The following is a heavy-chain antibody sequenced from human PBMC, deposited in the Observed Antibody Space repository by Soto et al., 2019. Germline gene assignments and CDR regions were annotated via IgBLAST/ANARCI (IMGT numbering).Heavy chain of an antibody. CDR3: ARAHGSGSYYGWFDP. D-gene: IGHD3-10*01. Sequence: QVQLLQSGAEVKKPGASVKVSCQASGYTFINNYLHWVRQAPGQGLEWMGLINPSFGTTNYAQNFQGRVTMTSDTSTSTVFMQLNTLRSDDTAVYYCARAHGSGSYYGWFDPWGQGTLVTVSS. CDR2: INPSFGTT. CDR1: GYTFINNY. V-gene: IGHV1-46*01. J-gene: IGHJ5*02.